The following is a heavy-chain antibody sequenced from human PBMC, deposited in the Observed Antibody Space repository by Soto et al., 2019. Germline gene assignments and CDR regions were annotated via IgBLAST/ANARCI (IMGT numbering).Heavy chain of an antibody. V-gene: IGHV4-34*01. CDR3: VRGGTGYYRYYYYGMDV. J-gene: IGHJ6*02. D-gene: IGHD3-9*01. Sequence: SETLSLTCAVYGGSFSGYYWSWIRQPPGKGLEWIGEINHSGSTNYNPSLKSRVTISVDTSKNQFSLKLSSVTAADTAVYYCVRGGTGYYRYYYYGMDVWGQGTTVTVSS. CDR2: INHSGST. CDR1: GGSFSGYY.